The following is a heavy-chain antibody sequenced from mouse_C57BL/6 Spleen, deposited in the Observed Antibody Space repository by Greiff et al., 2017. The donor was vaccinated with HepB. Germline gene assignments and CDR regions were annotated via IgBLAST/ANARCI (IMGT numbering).Heavy chain of an antibody. D-gene: IGHD1-1*01. J-gene: IGHJ1*03. Sequence: EVKLMESGPGLVKPSQSLSLTCSVTGYSITSGYYWNWIRQFPGNKLEWMGYISYDGSNNYNPSLKNRISITRDTSKNQFFLKLNSVTTEDTATYYCARERVITTVVAHWYFDVWGTGTTVTVSS. CDR3: ARERVITTVVAHWYFDV. CDR2: ISYDGSN. V-gene: IGHV3-6*01. CDR1: GYSITSGYY.